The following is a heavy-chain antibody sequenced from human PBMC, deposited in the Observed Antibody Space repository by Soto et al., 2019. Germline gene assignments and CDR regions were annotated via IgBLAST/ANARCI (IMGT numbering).Heavy chain of an antibody. CDR2: ISGSGDST. D-gene: IGHD3-3*01. CDR3: AKQGLYYDFRCC. Sequence: SLRLSCAASGFTFRSYAMSWVRQAPGKGLEWVSAISGSGDSTYYVDSVKGRFTISRDNSKNTLYLQMNSLSAEDTAVYYCAKQGLYYDFRCCWGQGTLVTVSS. J-gene: IGHJ4*02. CDR1: GFTFRSYA. V-gene: IGHV3-23*01.